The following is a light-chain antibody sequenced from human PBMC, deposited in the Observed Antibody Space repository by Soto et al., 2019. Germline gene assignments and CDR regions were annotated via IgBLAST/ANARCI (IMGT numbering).Light chain of an antibody. V-gene: IGKV3D-20*02. J-gene: IGKJ4*01. CDR1: QSVSNTY. CDR3: QQRSNWLT. Sequence: IVLTQSPGPLSFSPGERATLSCRASQSVSNTYLAWYQQKPGQAPRLLIYDASNRATGIPARFSGSGSGTDFTLTISSLEPEDFAVYYCQQRSNWLTFGGGTKVDIK. CDR2: DAS.